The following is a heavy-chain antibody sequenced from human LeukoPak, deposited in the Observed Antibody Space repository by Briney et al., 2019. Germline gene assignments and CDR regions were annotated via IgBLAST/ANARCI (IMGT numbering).Heavy chain of an antibody. V-gene: IGHV6-1*01. D-gene: IGHD3-10*02. J-gene: IGHJ3*02. CDR3: ARERGNVFRI. Sequence: SQTLLLTCAISGDNVSSNSAAWNWIRQSPSRGLEWLGRTYFTSKWYNDYAVSVKGRITINPDTSKNHFSLQLNSVTPEDTAVYFCARERGNVFRIWGQGTMVTVSS. CDR2: TYFTSKWYN. CDR1: GDNVSSNSAA.